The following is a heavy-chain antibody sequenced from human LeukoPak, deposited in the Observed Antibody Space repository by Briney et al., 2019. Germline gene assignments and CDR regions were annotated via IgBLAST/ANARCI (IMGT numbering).Heavy chain of an antibody. J-gene: IGHJ6*03. Sequence: PSQTLSLTCTVSGGSISSGSYYWSWIRQPAGKGLEWIGRIYTRGSTNYNPSLKSRVTISVDTSKNQFSLKLSSVTAADTAVYYCARANYGPWGYYYYMDVWGKGTTVTVSS. V-gene: IGHV4-61*02. CDR1: GGSISSGSYY. D-gene: IGHD3-10*01. CDR3: ARANYGPWGYYYYMDV. CDR2: IYTRGST.